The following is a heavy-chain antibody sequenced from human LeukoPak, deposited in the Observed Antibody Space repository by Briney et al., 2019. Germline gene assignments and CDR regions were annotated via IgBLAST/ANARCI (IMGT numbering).Heavy chain of an antibody. CDR3: ARADMADIVVVPAAAGNWFDP. CDR1: GGTFTNYA. J-gene: IGHJ5*02. Sequence: ASVKVSCKASGGTFTNYAINWVRQAPGQGLEWMGWINTNTGNPTYAQGFTGRFVFSLDTSVSTAYLQISSLKAEDTAVYYCARADMADIVVVPAAAGNWFDPWGQGTLVTVSS. CDR2: INTNTGNP. D-gene: IGHD2-2*01. V-gene: IGHV7-4-1*02.